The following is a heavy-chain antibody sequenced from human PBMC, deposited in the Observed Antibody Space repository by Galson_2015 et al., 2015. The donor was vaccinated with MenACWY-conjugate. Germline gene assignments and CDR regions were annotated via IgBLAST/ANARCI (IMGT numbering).Heavy chain of an antibody. V-gene: IGHV4-39*01. J-gene: IGHJ4*02. CDR1: GGSVSSSSYY. CDR3: AKPYVGELTSRTGRWVY. CDR2: IYYSGST. D-gene: IGHD1/OR15-1a*01. Sequence: SETLSLTCTVSGGSVSSSSYYWGWIRQPPGKGLEWIGSIYYSGSTYYNPSLKSRVTISVDTSKNQFSLKLSSVTAADTAVYYCAKPYVGELTSRTGRWVYWGQGTLVTVSS.